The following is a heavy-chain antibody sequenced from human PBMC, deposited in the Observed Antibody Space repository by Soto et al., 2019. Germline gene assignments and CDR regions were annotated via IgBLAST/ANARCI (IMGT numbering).Heavy chain of an antibody. D-gene: IGHD6-19*01. V-gene: IGHV4-31*03. J-gene: IGHJ6*02. CDR3: ARERIEVAGPYYYGMDV. CDR2: INYSGST. CDR1: GGSISSGGYS. Sequence: SETLSLTCTVSGGSISSGGYSWSWIRPHPGKGLEWIGYINYSGSTYYNPSLKSRVTLSVDTSKNQFSLKLSSVTAADTAVYYCARERIEVAGPYYYGMDVWGQGTTVTVSS.